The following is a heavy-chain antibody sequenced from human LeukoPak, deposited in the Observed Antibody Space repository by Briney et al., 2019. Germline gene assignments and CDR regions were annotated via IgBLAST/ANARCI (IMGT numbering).Heavy chain of an antibody. J-gene: IGHJ4*02. CDR1: GFTFSIYG. D-gene: IGHD6-25*01. Sequence: GGSLTLSCAASGFTFSIYGMHWVRQAPGKGLEWVAIITYDGGIKSYADSVKGRFTISRDNSKNTLYLQINIRRAEDTAVYYCERDLRKQRYVDYWGEGALVTVSS. CDR3: ERDLRKQRYVDY. V-gene: IGHV3-30*12. CDR2: ITYDGGIK.